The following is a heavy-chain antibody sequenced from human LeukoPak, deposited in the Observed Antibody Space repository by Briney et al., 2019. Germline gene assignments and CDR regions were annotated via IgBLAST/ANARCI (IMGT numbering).Heavy chain of an antibody. Sequence: PGGSLRLSCAASGFTFSSYWMSWVRQAPGKGLEWGANIKQDGSEKYYVDSVKGRFTISRDNAKNSLYLQMNSLRAEDTAVYYCARLCSGGSCYSGAFDIWGQGTMVTVSS. D-gene: IGHD2-15*01. V-gene: IGHV3-7*01. CDR2: IKQDGSEK. J-gene: IGHJ3*02. CDR1: GFTFSSYW. CDR3: ARLCSGGSCYSGAFDI.